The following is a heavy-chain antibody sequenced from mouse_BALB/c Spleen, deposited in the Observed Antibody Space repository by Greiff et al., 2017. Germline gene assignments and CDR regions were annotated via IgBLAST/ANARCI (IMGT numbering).Heavy chain of an antibody. CDR1: GFTFSSFG. Sequence: DVQLQESGGGLVQPGGSRKLSCAASGFTFSSFGMHWVRQAPEKGLEWVAYISSGSSTIYYADTVKGRFTISRDNPKNTLFLQMTSLRSEDTAMYYCARRPIYYGYDGAMDYWGQGTSVTVSS. V-gene: IGHV5-17*02. D-gene: IGHD2-2*01. CDR3: ARRPIYYGYDGAMDY. CDR2: ISSGSSTI. J-gene: IGHJ4*01.